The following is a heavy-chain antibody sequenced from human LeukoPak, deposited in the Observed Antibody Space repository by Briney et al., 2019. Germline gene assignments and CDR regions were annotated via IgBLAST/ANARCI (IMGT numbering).Heavy chain of an antibody. Sequence: GGSLRLSCVASGFTFSDYAIHWVRQAPGKGLQWVAVISYDGSNKYYADSVKGRFTISRDNAKNSLYLQMNSLRAEDTALYYCAKTDGYNYGTVDYWGQGTLVTVSS. V-gene: IGHV3-30-3*02. CDR3: AKTDGYNYGTVDY. CDR1: GFTFSDYA. CDR2: ISYDGSNK. D-gene: IGHD5-24*01. J-gene: IGHJ4*02.